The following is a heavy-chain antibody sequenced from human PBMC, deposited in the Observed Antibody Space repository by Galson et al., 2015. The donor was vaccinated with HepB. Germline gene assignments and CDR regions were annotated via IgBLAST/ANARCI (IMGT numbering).Heavy chain of an antibody. V-gene: IGHV3-21*01. J-gene: IGHJ4*02. D-gene: IGHD3-22*01. Sequence: SLRLSCAASGFTFSSYSMNWVRQAPGKGLEWVSSISSSSSYIYYADSVKGRFTISRDNAKNSLYLQTNSLRAEDTAVYYCARDNAQYYYDSSGSDYWGQGTLVTVSS. CDR2: ISSSSSYI. CDR1: GFTFSSYS. CDR3: ARDNAQYYYDSSGSDY.